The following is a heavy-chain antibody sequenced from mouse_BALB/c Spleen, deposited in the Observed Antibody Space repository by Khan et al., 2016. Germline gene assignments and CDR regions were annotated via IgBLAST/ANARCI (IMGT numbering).Heavy chain of an antibody. CDR3: ESLRRVYAIDY. D-gene: IGHD1-2*01. CDR2: ISYDGNN. J-gene: IGHJ4*01. CDR1: GYSITSGYY. Sequence: EVQLQESGPGLVKPSESLSLTCSVTGYSITSGYYWYWIRQFPGTKLEWMGYISYDGNNNYNPSLQHRISITRDTSKNQFIRKLLSVNSEDTATYYCESLRRVYAIDYWGQGTSVTVSS. V-gene: IGHV3-6*02.